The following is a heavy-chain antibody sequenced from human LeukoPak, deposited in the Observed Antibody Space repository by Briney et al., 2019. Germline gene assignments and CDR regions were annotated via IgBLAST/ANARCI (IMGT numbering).Heavy chain of an antibody. CDR1: GFTFSNYA. CDR2: ISYDGSYK. CDR3: ARDCAGGNCYCFDY. Sequence: GGSLRLSCAASGFTFSNYAMHWVRQAPGKGLEWVAVISYDGSYKDYADSVKGRFTISRDNSRNTLYLQTNSLTAEDTAVYSGARDCAGGNCYCFDYWGQGTLVTVSS. V-gene: IGHV3-30*04. J-gene: IGHJ4*02. D-gene: IGHD2-15*01.